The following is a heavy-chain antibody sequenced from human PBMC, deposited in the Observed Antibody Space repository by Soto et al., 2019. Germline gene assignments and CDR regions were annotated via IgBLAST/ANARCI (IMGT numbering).Heavy chain of an antibody. CDR3: AKEGYYYGSGSYGPQHFDY. J-gene: IGHJ4*02. D-gene: IGHD3-10*01. CDR1: GFTFSSYG. CDR2: ISYDGSNK. Sequence: PGGSLRLSCAASGFTFSSYGMHWVRQAPGKGLEWVAVISYDGSNKYYADSVKGRFTISRDNSKNTLYLQMNSLRAEDTAVYYCAKEGYYYGSGSYGPQHFDYWGQGTLVTVSS. V-gene: IGHV3-30*18.